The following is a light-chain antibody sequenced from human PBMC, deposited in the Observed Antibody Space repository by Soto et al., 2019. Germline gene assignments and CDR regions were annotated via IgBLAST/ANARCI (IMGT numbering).Light chain of an antibody. V-gene: IGKV3-11*01. Sequence: EIVLTQSPATLSLSPGERATLSCRASQSVSSYLAWYQHEPGQTPRLLIYDASNRATGIPARFSGSGSGTDFTLTISSLEPEDFAVYYCQQRSNWPRTFGQGTKVEIK. CDR3: QQRSNWPRT. CDR2: DAS. J-gene: IGKJ1*01. CDR1: QSVSSY.